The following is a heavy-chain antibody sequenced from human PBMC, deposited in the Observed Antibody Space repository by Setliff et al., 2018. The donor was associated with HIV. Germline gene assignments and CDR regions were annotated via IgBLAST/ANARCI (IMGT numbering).Heavy chain of an antibody. Sequence: ASVKVSCKASGYTFTAYQMHWVRQAPGQGLEWMGWINPNSGGTNSAQKFQGRVTMTRDTSISVAYLELRSLRPDDTAVYFCARNKLSDAFDVWGPGTMVTVSS. CDR1: GYTFTAYQ. CDR2: INPNSGGT. J-gene: IGHJ3*01. CDR3: ARNKLSDAFDV. D-gene: IGHD1-1*01. V-gene: IGHV1-2*02.